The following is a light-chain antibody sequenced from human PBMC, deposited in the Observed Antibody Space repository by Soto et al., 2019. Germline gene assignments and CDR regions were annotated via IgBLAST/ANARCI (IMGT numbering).Light chain of an antibody. Sequence: EIVLTQSPGTLSLSPGERATLSCRASQSVSSSYLAWYQQKPGQAPRLLIYGASSRATGIPDRFSGSGSGNDFTLTISRLEAEDYAVYYCQQYGSSPTFGQGTKVAIK. J-gene: IGKJ1*01. V-gene: IGKV3-20*01. CDR3: QQYGSSPT. CDR1: QSVSSSY. CDR2: GAS.